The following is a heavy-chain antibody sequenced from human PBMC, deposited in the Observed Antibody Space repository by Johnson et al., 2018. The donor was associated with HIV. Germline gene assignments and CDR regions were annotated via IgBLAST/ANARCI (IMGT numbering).Heavy chain of an antibody. CDR3: AILGWGAFDI. Sequence: QVQLVESGGGVVQPGGSLRLSCAASGFTFSSYGMHWVRQAPGKGLEWVAFIRYDGTNKYYADSVKGRFTISRDNSKNTLYLQMDSLRAEDTAVYYCAILGWGAFDIWGQGTMVTVSS. CDR1: GFTFSSYG. CDR2: IRYDGTNK. D-gene: IGHD2-21*01. V-gene: IGHV3-30*02. J-gene: IGHJ3*02.